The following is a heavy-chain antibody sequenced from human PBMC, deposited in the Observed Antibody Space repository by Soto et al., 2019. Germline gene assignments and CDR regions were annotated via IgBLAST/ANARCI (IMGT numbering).Heavy chain of an antibody. V-gene: IGHV3-23*01. Sequence: PGGSLRLSCAASGFTFSSYAMNWVRQSSGKGLEWVSTIGGRGSNTYYADSVKGRFTVSRDNPKNSLYLQMNSLKIEDTAVYYCARGPDSSTGYYGPFEYWGQGTLVTSPQ. D-gene: IGHD3-9*01. CDR2: IGGRGSNT. CDR1: GFTFSSYA. J-gene: IGHJ4*02. CDR3: ARGPDSSTGYYGPFEY.